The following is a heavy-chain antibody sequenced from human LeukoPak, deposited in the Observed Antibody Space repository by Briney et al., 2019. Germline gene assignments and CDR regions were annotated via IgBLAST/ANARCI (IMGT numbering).Heavy chain of an antibody. J-gene: IGHJ3*02. Sequence: PGGSLRLSCAASGFTFSSYRMNWVRQAPGKGLEWVSSISSGTSYIYSADSVKGRFTISRDNAKNSLNLQMNSLRAEDTAVYYCARGEDSGYESDAAINIWGQGTMVTVSS. CDR2: ISSGTSYI. CDR3: ARGEDSGYESDAAINI. CDR1: GFTFSSYR. D-gene: IGHD5-12*01. V-gene: IGHV3-21*06.